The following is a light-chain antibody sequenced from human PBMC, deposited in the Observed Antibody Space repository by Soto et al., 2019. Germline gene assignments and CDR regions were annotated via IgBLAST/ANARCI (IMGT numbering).Light chain of an antibody. V-gene: IGKV1-8*01. CDR2: AAY. CDR3: QQYYSYPPWT. CDR1: QGISSY. J-gene: IGKJ1*01. Sequence: AIRMTQSPSSLSASTGDRVTITCRASQGISSYLAWYQQKPGKAPKLLIYAAYTLQSGVPSRFSGSGSGTDFTLTISCLQSEYFATYSCQQYYSYPPWTLGQGTKVEIK.